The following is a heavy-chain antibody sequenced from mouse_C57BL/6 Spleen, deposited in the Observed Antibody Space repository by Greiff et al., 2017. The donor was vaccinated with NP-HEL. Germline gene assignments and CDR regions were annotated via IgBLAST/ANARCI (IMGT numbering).Heavy chain of an antibody. J-gene: IGHJ2*01. Sequence: VQLQQPGAELVRPGSSVKLSCKASGYTFTSYWMHWVKQRPIQGLEWIGNIDPSDSETHYNQKFKDKATLTVDKSSSTAYMQLSSLTSEDSAVYYCAREDYGSSSLDYWGQGTTLTVSS. CDR2: IDPSDSET. CDR1: GYTFTSYW. D-gene: IGHD1-1*01. V-gene: IGHV1-52*01. CDR3: AREDYGSSSLDY.